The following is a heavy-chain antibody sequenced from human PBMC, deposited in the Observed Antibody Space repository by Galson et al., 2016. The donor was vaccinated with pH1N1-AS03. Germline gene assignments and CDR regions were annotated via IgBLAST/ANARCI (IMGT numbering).Heavy chain of an antibody. CDR1: GGSISSYY. CDR3: VSVWGDYDY. J-gene: IGHJ4*02. Sequence: ETLSLTCPVSGGSISSYYWSWIRQPAGKGLEWIGRIYTSGSTIYNPSLKSRVTVSVDTSKNQLSLKLTSVTAADTAVYYCVSVWGDYDYWGQGTLVTVSS. V-gene: IGHV4-4*07. CDR2: IYTSGST. D-gene: IGHD3-16*01.